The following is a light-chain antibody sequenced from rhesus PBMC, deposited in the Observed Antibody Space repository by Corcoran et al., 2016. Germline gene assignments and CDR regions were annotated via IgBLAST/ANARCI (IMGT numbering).Light chain of an antibody. V-gene: IGKV1-69*01. Sequence: DIQMTQSPSSLSASVGDRVTITCRASQGISNWLAWYQQKPGKASKLLIYKASKLETGIPSRFSGSGSGTDFTLTISSLQPEDIATYYCQQHDDSPYSFGQGTKVEIK. J-gene: IGKJ2*01. CDR2: KAS. CDR3: QQHDDSPYS. CDR1: QGISNW.